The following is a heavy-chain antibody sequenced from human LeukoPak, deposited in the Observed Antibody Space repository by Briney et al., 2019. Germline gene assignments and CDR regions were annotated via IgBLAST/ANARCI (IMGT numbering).Heavy chain of an antibody. D-gene: IGHD5-12*01. J-gene: IGHJ4*02. CDR2: INPNSGGT. CDR3: ARLSTVATISTHFDY. CDR1: GYTFTGYY. Sequence: ASVKVSCKASGYTFTGYYMHWVRQAPGQGLEWMGWINPNSGGTNYAQKFQGRVTMTRDTSISTAYMELSRLRSDDTAVYYCARLSTVATISTHFDYWGQGTLVTVSS. V-gene: IGHV1-2*02.